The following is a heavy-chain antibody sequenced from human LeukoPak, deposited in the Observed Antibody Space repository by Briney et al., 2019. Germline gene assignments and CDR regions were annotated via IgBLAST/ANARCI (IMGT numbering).Heavy chain of an antibody. V-gene: IGHV1-18*01. J-gene: IGHJ4*02. CDR3: SRDWKRGGYYFDY. CDR2: TSIYNGGT. Sequence: ASVTLSCKASGSTFTIYGISWVRQAHGQGLGLVGWTSIYNGGTNYAHKLQGRVTLTTDTATCTPHMHLRIQRPGDPAVYYCSRDWKRGGYYFDYWGQGTLVTVSS. CDR1: GSTFTIYG. D-gene: IGHD3-16*01.